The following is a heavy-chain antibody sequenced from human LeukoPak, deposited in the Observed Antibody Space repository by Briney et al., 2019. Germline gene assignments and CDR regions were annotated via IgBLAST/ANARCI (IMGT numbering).Heavy chain of an antibody. J-gene: IGHJ2*01. CDR1: GGTFSSYA. D-gene: IGHD2-2*02. Sequence: SVKVSCKASGGTFSSYAISWVRQAPGLGLEWMGGIIPIFGTANYAQKFQGRVTITADKSTSTAYMELSSLGSEDTAVYYCARVPVVPAAIGLWYFDLWGRGTLVTVSS. V-gene: IGHV1-69*06. CDR2: IIPIFGTA. CDR3: ARVPVVPAAIGLWYFDL.